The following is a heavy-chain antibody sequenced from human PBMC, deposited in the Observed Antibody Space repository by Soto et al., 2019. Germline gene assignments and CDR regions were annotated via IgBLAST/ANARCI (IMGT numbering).Heavy chain of an antibody. CDR3: AKDMTSSGWYYYYGMDV. V-gene: IGHV3-43*01. D-gene: IGHD6-19*01. Sequence: EVQLVESGGVVVQPGGSLRLSCAASGFTFDDYTMHWVRQAPGKGLEWVSLISWDGGSTYYADSVKGRFTISRDNSKNSLYLQMNSLRTEDTALYYCAKDMTSSGWYYYYGMDVWGQGTTVTVSS. CDR1: GFTFDDYT. J-gene: IGHJ6*02. CDR2: ISWDGGST.